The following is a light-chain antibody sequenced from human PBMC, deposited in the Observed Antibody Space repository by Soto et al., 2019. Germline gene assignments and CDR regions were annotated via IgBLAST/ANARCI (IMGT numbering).Light chain of an antibody. J-gene: IGKJ4*01. CDR3: QQTNSFPLT. CDR1: QGISTY. V-gene: IGKV1-16*01. Sequence: DIQMTQSPSSLSASVGDRVTITCRASQGISTYLGWYQQKPGKVPKSLIYSASSLQSGVPSRFSASGSGTEFTLTISDMQPDDFATYYCQQTNSFPLTFGGGTKVDIK. CDR2: SAS.